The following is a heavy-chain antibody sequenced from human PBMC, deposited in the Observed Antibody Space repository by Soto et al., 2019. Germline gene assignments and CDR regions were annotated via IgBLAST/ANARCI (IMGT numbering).Heavy chain of an antibody. J-gene: IGHJ6*02. D-gene: IGHD5-18*01. V-gene: IGHV5-10-1*01. CDR3: ARHRAMAYYYYYGMDV. Sequence: GESLKISCKGSGYSFAGYWITWVRQKPGKGLEWMGRIDPSDSQTYYSPSFRGHVTISATKSITTVFLQWSSLKASDTAMYYCARHRAMAYYYYYGMDVWGQGTTVTVSS. CDR1: GYSFAGYW. CDR2: IDPSDSQT.